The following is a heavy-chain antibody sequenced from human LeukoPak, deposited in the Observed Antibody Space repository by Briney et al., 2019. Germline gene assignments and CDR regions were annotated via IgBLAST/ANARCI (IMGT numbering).Heavy chain of an antibody. J-gene: IGHJ4*02. Sequence: GGSLRLSCAASGFTFSSYGMSWVRQAPGKGLEWVSAISGSGGSTYYADSVKGRFTISRDNSKNTLYLQMNSLRAEDTAVYYCAIDGYGSGSYLPIYYFDYWGQGTLVTVSS. CDR3: AIDGYGSGSYLPIYYFDY. D-gene: IGHD3-10*01. CDR1: GFTFSSYG. V-gene: IGHV3-23*01. CDR2: ISGSGGST.